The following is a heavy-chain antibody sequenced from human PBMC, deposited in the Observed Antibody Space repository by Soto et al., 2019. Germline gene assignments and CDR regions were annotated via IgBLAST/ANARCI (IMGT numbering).Heavy chain of an antibody. J-gene: IGHJ5*02. CDR2: IIPIFGTA. CDR3: ARDPMPDTAMGHNWFDP. CDR1: GGTFSSYA. Sequence: ASVKVSCKASGGTFSSYAISWVRQAPGQGLEWMGGIIPIFGTANYAQKFQGRVTITADKSTSTAYMGLSSLRSEDTAVYYCARDPMPDTAMGHNWFDPWGQGTLVTVSS. D-gene: IGHD5-18*01. V-gene: IGHV1-69*06.